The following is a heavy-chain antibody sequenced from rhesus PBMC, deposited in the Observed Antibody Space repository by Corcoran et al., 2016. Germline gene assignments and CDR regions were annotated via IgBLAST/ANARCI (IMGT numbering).Heavy chain of an antibody. D-gene: IGHD4-23*01. Sequence: QVQLVQSGAEVKKPGSSVKVSCKASGYTFTDYYMHWVRQAPRQGLEWMGWINTYNGNTKYAQKFQGRVTMTRDTSTSTAYMELSSLRSEDTAVYYCARQPPEYSNYDYWGQGVLVTVSS. V-gene: IGHV1S2*01. CDR3: ARQPPEYSNYDY. J-gene: IGHJ4*01. CDR1: GYTFTDYY. CDR2: INTYNGNT.